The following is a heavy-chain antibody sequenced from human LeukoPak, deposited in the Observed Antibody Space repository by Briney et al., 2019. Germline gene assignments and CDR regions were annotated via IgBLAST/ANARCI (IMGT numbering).Heavy chain of an antibody. J-gene: IGHJ5*02. CDR1: GFTFSSYK. D-gene: IGHD2-2*01. V-gene: IGHV3-48*03. CDR2: IISSVSTI. Sequence: GGSLKLSCAASGFTFSSYKMNWVRKAPGKGLEWVYYIISSVSTIYYADSVKGRFTISRDNAKNSLYLQMNSLRAEDTAVYYCAKDARYQLLSSNYNWFDPWGQGTLVTVSS. CDR3: AKDARYQLLSSNYNWFDP.